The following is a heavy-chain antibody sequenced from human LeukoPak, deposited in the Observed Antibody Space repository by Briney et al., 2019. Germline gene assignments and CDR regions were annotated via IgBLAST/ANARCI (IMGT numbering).Heavy chain of an antibody. D-gene: IGHD1-1*01. CDR2: INHSGST. CDR1: GGSFSAYY. Sequence: SETLSLTCDVYGGSFSAYYWSWIRQPPGKGLEWIGEINHSGSTNYNPSLKSRVTISVDTSKNQFSLKLTSVTAADTAVYYCARELEKDGHTSVLGYWGQGTLVTVSS. V-gene: IGHV4-34*01. CDR3: ARELEKDGHTSVLGY. J-gene: IGHJ4*02.